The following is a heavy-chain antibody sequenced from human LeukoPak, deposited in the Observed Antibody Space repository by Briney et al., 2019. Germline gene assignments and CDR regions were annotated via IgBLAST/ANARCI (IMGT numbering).Heavy chain of an antibody. CDR3: ARGLVVGYCTA. CDR2: INHSGST. J-gene: IGHJ6*02. V-gene: IGHV4-34*01. CDR1: GGSFSDYY. D-gene: IGHD2-8*01. Sequence: PSETLSLTCAVYGGSFSDYYWSWIRQPPGRGLEWIGEINHSGSTNYNPSLTSRVTISVDTSKNQFSLKLSSVTAADTAVYYCARGLVVGYCTAWGQGTTVTVSS.